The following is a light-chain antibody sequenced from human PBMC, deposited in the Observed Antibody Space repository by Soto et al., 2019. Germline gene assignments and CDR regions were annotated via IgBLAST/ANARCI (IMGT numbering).Light chain of an antibody. J-gene: IGKJ1*01. CDR3: QQYNDWPRT. CDR2: GAS. V-gene: IGKV3-15*01. Sequence: ETMMKQSPATLSLTPGERATLSCRASQTINNNLVWYQQRPGQAPRLLIYGASSRATGIPVRFSGSGSGTEFTLTITSLQSEDFAVYYCQQYNDWPRTFGQGTKVDIK. CDR1: QTINNN.